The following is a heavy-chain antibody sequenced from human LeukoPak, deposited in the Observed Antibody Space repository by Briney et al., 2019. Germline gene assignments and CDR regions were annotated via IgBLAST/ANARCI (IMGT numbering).Heavy chain of an antibody. Sequence: PSQTLSLTYTVSGGSISSGDYYWSWIRQPPGKGLEWIGYIYYSGSTYYNPSLKSRVTISVDTSKNQFSLKLSSVTAPDTAVYYCARVGYSYGYVDYWGQGTLVTVSS. D-gene: IGHD5-18*01. CDR1: GGSISSGDYY. V-gene: IGHV4-30-4*01. CDR2: IYYSGST. CDR3: ARVGYSYGYVDY. J-gene: IGHJ4*02.